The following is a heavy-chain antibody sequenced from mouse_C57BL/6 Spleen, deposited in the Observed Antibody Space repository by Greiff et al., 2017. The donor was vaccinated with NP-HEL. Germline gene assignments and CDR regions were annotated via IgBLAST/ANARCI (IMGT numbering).Heavy chain of an antibody. CDR1: GYSITSGYY. Sequence: VQLQQSGPGLVKPSQSLSLTCSVTGYSITSGYYWNWIRQFPGNKLEWMGYISYDGSNNYNPSLKNRISITRDTSKNQFFLKLNSVTTEDTATYYCARDGGYDGYYYAMDYWGQGTSVTVSS. CDR2: ISYDGSN. D-gene: IGHD2-2*01. J-gene: IGHJ4*01. V-gene: IGHV3-6*01. CDR3: ARDGGYDGYYYAMDY.